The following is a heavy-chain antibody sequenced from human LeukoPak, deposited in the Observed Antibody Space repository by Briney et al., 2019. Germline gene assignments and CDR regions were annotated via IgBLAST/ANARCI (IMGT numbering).Heavy chain of an antibody. D-gene: IGHD2-2*01. CDR2: ISGSGGST. CDR3: AKEGCSSTSCYPPLWDY. CDR1: GFTFSSYA. Sequence: GGSLRLSCSASGFTFSSYAMSWVRQAPGRGLECVSAISGSGGSTYYADSVKGRFTISRDNSKNTLYLQMNSLRAEDTAVYYCAKEGCSSTSCYPPLWDYWGQGTLVTVSS. J-gene: IGHJ4*02. V-gene: IGHV3-23*01.